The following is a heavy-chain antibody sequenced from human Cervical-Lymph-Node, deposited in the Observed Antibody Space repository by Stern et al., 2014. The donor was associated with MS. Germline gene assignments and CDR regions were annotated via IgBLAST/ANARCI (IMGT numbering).Heavy chain of an antibody. V-gene: IGHV5-51*01. D-gene: IGHD2-15*01. J-gene: IGHJ4*02. CDR2: IYPADSET. Sequence: VQLVQSGAEVKKPGESLKISCKGSGYSFSSYWIGWVRQMPGKGLEWMGVIYPADSETRYSPSFQGQVTISADKSISTAYLQWNSLEASDTAMYYCARSVCSGGSCYTVPFDYWGQGTRVTVSS. CDR3: ARSVCSGGSCYTVPFDY. CDR1: GYSFSSYW.